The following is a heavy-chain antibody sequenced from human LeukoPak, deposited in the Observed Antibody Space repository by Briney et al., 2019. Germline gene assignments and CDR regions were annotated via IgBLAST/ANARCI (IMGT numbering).Heavy chain of an antibody. D-gene: IGHD6-13*01. CDR2: IHHSGST. CDR1: GFTVSDDY. CDR3: AKIAAPGGHDY. J-gene: IGHJ4*02. V-gene: IGHV4-34*08. Sequence: LRLSCAASGFTVSDDYMSWIRQPPGKGLEWIGEIHHSGSTNYNPSLKSRVAISVDKSKNQFSLKLTSVTAADTAVYYCAKIAAPGGHDYWGQGTLVTVSS.